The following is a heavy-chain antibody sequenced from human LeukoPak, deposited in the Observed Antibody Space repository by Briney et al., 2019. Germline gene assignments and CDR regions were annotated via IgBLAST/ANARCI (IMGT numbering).Heavy chain of an antibody. Sequence: KPSETLSLTCTVSGGSISSYHWSWIRQPPGKGLEWIGYISYSGSTNYNPSHKSRVTISIDTSKNLFSLKLSSVTAADTAVYFCARDAYTSGFRFVDYWGPGILVTVSS. CDR2: ISYSGST. D-gene: IGHD3-3*01. V-gene: IGHV4-59*01. J-gene: IGHJ4*02. CDR1: GGSISSYH. CDR3: ARDAYTSGFRFVDY.